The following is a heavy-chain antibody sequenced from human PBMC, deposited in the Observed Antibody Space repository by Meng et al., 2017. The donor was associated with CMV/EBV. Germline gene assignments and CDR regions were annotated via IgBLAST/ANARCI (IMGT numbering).Heavy chain of an antibody. CDR3: ARGDYFDY. J-gene: IGHJ4*02. CDR2: ISYDGSNK. CDR1: GFTFSSYA. V-gene: IGHV3-30-3*01. Sequence: VQLVESGGGVVQPGRSLRLSCAASGFTFSSYAMHWVRQAPGKGLEWVAVISYDGSNKYYADSVKGRITISRDNSKNTLYLQMNSLRAEDTAVYYCARGDYFDYWGQGTLVTVSS.